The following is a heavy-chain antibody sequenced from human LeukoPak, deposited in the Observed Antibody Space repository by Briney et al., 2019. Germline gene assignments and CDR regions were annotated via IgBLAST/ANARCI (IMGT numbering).Heavy chain of an antibody. CDR2: INHNGNVN. V-gene: IGHV3-7*01. CDR1: RFTFSSYW. CDR3: ARDALRPDY. J-gene: IGHJ4*02. Sequence: GGSLRLSCAASRFTFSSYWMNWARQAPGKGLEWVASINHNGNVNYYVDSVKGRFTISRDNAKNSLYLQMNSLRAEDTAMYYCARDALRPDYWGQGTLVTVSS.